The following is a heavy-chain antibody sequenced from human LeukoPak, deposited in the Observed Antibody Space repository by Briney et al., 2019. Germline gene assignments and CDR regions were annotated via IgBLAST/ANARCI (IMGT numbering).Heavy chain of an antibody. CDR3: ARDERIVVVPAAIKSVDAFDI. CDR2: ISSSSSYI. V-gene: IGHV3-21*01. D-gene: IGHD2-2*02. CDR1: GFTFSSYS. Sequence: GGSLRLSCAASGFTFSSYSMNWVRQAPGKGLEWVSSISSSSSYIYYADSVKGRFTISRDNAKNSLYLQMNSLRAEDTAVYYCARDERIVVVPAAIKSVDAFDIWGQGTMVTVSS. J-gene: IGHJ3*02.